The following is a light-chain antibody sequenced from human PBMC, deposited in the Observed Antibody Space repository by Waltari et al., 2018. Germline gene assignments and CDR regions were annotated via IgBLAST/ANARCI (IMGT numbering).Light chain of an antibody. CDR1: QSISTW. J-gene: IGKJ2*01. CDR2: KAS. Sequence: TQSPATLPLSPGERGTLPCRASQSISTWLAWFQLKPGKAPKLLIYKASNLESGVPSRFSGSGSGTEFTLTISSLLPEDFATYYCQQYNSDSHSFGQGTRLEIK. CDR3: QQYNSDSHS. V-gene: IGKV1-5*03.